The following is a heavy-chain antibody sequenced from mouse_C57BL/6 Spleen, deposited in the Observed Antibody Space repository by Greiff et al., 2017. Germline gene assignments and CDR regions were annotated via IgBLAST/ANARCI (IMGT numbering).Heavy chain of an antibody. D-gene: IGHD2-3*01. CDR3: ARYPFYDGYLYYYAMDY. V-gene: IGHV1-80*01. J-gene: IGHJ4*01. CDR2: IYPGDGDT. CDR1: GYAFSSYW. Sequence: QVQLQQSGAELVKPGASVKISCKASGYAFSSYWMNWVKQRPGKGLEGIGQIYPGDGDTNYNGKFKGKATLTADKSSSTAYMQLSSLTSEDSAVYFCARYPFYDGYLYYYAMDYWGQGTSVTVSS.